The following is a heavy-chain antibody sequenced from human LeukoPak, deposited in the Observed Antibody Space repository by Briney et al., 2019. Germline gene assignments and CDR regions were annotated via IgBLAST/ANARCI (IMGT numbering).Heavy chain of an antibody. CDR1: GFTFSSYS. J-gene: IGHJ4*02. D-gene: IGHD3-22*01. V-gene: IGHV3-48*01. CDR3: ARGDMTYYYDSSGSSLVDY. CDR2: ISSSSSTI. Sequence: GGSLRLSCAASGFTFSSYSMNWVRQAPGKGLEWVSYISSSSSTIYYADSVKGRFTISRDNAKNSLYLQMNSLRAEDTAVYYCARGDMTYYYDSSGSSLVDYWGQGTLLTVSS.